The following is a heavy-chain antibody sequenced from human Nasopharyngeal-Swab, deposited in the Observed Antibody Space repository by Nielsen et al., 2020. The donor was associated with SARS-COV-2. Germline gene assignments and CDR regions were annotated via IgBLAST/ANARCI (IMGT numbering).Heavy chain of an antibody. J-gene: IGHJ4*02. Sequence: GESLKISCVASGFIVSYNYMSWVRQVPGKGLEWVSVIYAGCDTYYADSVRGRFTISRDKSKNMEYLQMNSLTADDTAVYYCVRSLRQWLAHDSWGQGTLVTASS. CDR3: VRSLRQWLAHDS. CDR1: GFIVSYNY. CDR2: IYAGCDT. V-gene: IGHV3-53*01. D-gene: IGHD6-19*01.